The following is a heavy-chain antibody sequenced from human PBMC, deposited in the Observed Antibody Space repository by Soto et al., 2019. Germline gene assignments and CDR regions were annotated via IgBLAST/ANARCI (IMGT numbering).Heavy chain of an antibody. CDR3: ANSGYDNFPPH. D-gene: IGHD5-12*01. Sequence: PCGPLRLSCTVSGFTIRSYARSRIRQAPGKGLEWVSAISGSGGSTYYADSVKGRFTISRDNSKNTLYLQMNSLRAEDTAVYYCANSGYDNFPPHWGQGTLVTVSS. J-gene: IGHJ4*02. CDR2: ISGSGGST. V-gene: IGHV3-23*01. CDR1: GFTIRSYA.